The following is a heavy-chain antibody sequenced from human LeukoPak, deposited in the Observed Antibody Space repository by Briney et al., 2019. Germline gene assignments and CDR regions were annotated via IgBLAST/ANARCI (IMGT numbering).Heavy chain of an antibody. D-gene: IGHD3-10*01. CDR3: AARSLWFGELLFDY. CDR2: INPNSGGT. Sequence: INPNSGGTNYAQKFQGRVSMTRDTSISTAYMELSRLRSDDTAVYYCAARSLWFGELLFDYWGQGTLVTVSS. J-gene: IGHJ4*02. V-gene: IGHV1-2*02.